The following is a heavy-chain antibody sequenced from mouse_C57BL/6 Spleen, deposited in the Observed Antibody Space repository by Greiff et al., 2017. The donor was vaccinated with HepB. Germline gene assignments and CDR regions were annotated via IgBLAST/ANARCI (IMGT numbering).Heavy chain of an antibody. CDR2: IYPGDGDT. CDR3: ARPYGSSSWFAY. J-gene: IGHJ3*01. D-gene: IGHD1-1*01. Sequence: VQLQRSGPELVKPGASVKISCKASGYAFSSSWMNWVKQRPGKGLEWIGRIYPGDGDTNYNGKFKGKATLTADKSSSTAYMQLSSLTSEDSAVYFCARPYGSSSWFAYWGQGTLVTVSA. V-gene: IGHV1-82*01. CDR1: GYAFSSSW.